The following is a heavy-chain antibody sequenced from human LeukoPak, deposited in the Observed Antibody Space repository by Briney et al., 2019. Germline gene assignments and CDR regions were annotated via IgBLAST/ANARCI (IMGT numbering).Heavy chain of an antibody. D-gene: IGHD6-13*01. CDR1: GFTFSSYG. CDR2: IWYDGSNK. V-gene: IGHV3-33*08. Sequence: PGGSLRLSCAASGFTFSSYGMHWVRQAPGKGLEWVAVIWYDGSNKYYADSVKGRFTISRDNSKNTLYLQMNSLRAEDTAVYYCARPGSIAAAGRNWFDPWGQGTLVTVSS. CDR3: ARPGSIAAAGRNWFDP. J-gene: IGHJ5*02.